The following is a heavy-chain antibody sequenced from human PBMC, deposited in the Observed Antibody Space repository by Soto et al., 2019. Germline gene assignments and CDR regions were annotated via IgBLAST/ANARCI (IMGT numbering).Heavy chain of an antibody. CDR3: ARARATIAAAAIFDC. CDR1: GGSISTSNW. Sequence: QVQLQESGPGLVKPSGTLSLTCAVSGGSISTSNWWSWVRQPPGKGLEWIGEVYRTGSTNYNPSLESRLNISVDKSKIQFSLKLTSVTAADTAVYYCARARATIAAAAIFDCWGQGTLVTVSS. J-gene: IGHJ4*02. CDR2: VYRTGST. V-gene: IGHV4-4*02. D-gene: IGHD6-13*01.